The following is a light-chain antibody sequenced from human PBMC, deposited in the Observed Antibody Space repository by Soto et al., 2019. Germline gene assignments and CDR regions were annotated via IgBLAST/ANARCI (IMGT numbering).Light chain of an antibody. CDR1: SGSVSTYYY. CDR3: VLYMGSGIGV. Sequence: QTVVTQEPSFSVSPGRTVTLTCGLSSGSVSTYYYPSWYQQTPGQAPRTLIYSTNTRSSGVPDRFSGSILGNKAALTITGAQADDESDYYCVLYMGSGIGVFGGGTKVTVL. V-gene: IGLV8-61*01. J-gene: IGLJ3*02. CDR2: STN.